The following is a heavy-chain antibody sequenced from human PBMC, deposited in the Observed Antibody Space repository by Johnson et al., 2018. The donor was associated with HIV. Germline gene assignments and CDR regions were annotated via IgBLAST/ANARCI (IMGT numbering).Heavy chain of an antibody. V-gene: IGHV3-30*03. Sequence: VQLVESGGGLVQPGGSLRLSCAASGFTVSSNYMSWVRQAPGKGLEWVAVISYDGSNKYYANFVKGRFTISRENSKNTLHLQMNSLRSEDTAVYYCARPTRCSIAAAGDDAFDIWGQGTMVTVSS. CDR3: ARPTRCSIAAAGDDAFDI. D-gene: IGHD6-13*01. CDR1: GFTVSSNY. CDR2: ISYDGSNK. J-gene: IGHJ3*02.